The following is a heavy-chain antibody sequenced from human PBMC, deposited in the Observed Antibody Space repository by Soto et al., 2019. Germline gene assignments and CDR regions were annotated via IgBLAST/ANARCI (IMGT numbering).Heavy chain of an antibody. CDR1: GAYIGGSAHY. Sequence: PSETLSLTCTVSGAYIGGSAHYWPWIRQPPGKGLEYIGSVFYTGSAYYNPSLKSRVTIVADTSTNRFFLNLKSVTATDTAVYYCAKTPSGWYDSWGQGTLVTVS. CDR2: VFYTGSA. D-gene: IGHD1-26*01. J-gene: IGHJ5*01. CDR3: AKTPSGWYDS. V-gene: IGHV4-39*01.